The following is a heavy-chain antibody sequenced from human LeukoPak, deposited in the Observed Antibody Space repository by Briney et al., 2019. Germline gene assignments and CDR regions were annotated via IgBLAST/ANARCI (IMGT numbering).Heavy chain of an antibody. V-gene: IGHV3-21*01. Sequence: GGSPRLSCAASGFTFSSYTMNWVRQAPGKGLEWVSSISSTCTYIYYADSLKGRFTISRDNAKNSLYLQMNSLRAEDTAVYYCARDTARGPLVFMDVWGKGTTVTVSS. J-gene: IGHJ6*03. CDR3: ARDTARGPLVFMDV. D-gene: IGHD5-18*01. CDR2: ISSTCTYI. CDR1: GFTFSSYT.